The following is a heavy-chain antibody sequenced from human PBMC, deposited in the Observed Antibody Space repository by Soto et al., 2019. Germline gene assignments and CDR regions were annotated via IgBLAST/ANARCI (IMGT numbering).Heavy chain of an antibody. V-gene: IGHV1-69*13. J-gene: IGHJ4*02. CDR3: ARVRWITSRYYFDY. CDR1: GGTFSIYA. D-gene: IGHD2-2*03. Sequence: SVNVSFKASGGTFSIYAIIWVRQSPGQGLEWMGGIIPIFGTSNYAQKFQGRVTITADESTSTAYMELSSLRSEDTAVYYCARVRWITSRYYFDYWGQGTLVTVSS. CDR2: IIPIFGTS.